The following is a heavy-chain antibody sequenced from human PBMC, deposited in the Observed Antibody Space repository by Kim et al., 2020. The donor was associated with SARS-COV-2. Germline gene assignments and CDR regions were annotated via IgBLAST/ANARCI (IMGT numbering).Heavy chain of an antibody. Sequence: GGSLRLSCAASGLSFDDSAMNWVRQAPGKGLEWVAVISYDGRNKDYADSVKGRFTISRDNSKSTLFLQMNSLRVEDTGVYYCARDNYHESVSLSDYYNGMDVWGQGTTVTVSS. D-gene: IGHD3-10*01. V-gene: IGHV3-30-3*01. J-gene: IGHJ6*02. CDR3: ARDNYHESVSLSDYYNGMDV. CDR2: ISYDGRNK. CDR1: GLSFDDSA.